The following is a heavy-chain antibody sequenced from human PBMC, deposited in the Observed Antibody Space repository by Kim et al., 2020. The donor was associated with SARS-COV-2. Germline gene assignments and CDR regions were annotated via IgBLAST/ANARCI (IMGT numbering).Heavy chain of an antibody. D-gene: IGHD5-18*01. V-gene: IGHV4-30-2*05. J-gene: IGHJ4*02. CDR3: ARVGYSYGCFDY. Sequence: YYNPSLKSRVTISVDTSKNQFSLKLSSVTAADTAVYYCARVGYSYGCFDYWGQGTLVTVSS.